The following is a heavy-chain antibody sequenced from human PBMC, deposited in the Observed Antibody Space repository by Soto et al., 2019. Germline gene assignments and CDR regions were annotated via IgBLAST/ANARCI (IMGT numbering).Heavy chain of an antibody. Sequence: ASVKVSCKASGYTFTSYDINWVRQATGQGLEWMGWMNPNRGITGYAQKFQGRVTMTRTTSISTAYLELRSPRSEDTAVYYCARARRIVVVNSESPYFQHWVQFTLVTIAS. CDR2: MNPNRGIT. J-gene: IGHJ1*01. CDR3: ARARRIVVVNSESPYFQH. V-gene: IGHV1-8*01. D-gene: IGHD2-21*01. CDR1: GYTFTSYD.